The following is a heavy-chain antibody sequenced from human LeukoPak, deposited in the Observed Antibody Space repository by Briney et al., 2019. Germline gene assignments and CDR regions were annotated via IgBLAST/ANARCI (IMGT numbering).Heavy chain of an antibody. CDR2: ISGGGDTT. CDR1: GFTFSNNG. D-gene: IGHD3-22*01. Sequence: GGSLRLSRAASGFTFSNNGMSWVRQSPGRGLEWVSGISGGGDTTYYAESVKGQFTIPRDNSKSTLFLQMNSLTAEDTAVYYCAKTNGYYDYWGQGTLVAVSS. J-gene: IGHJ4*02. V-gene: IGHV3-23*01. CDR3: AKTNGYYDY.